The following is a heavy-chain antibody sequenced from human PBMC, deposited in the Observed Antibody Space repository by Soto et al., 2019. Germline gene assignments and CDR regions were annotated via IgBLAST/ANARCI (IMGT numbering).Heavy chain of an antibody. J-gene: IGHJ4*02. V-gene: IGHV3-11*01. D-gene: IGHD3-22*01. Sequence: VGALRRSCAASGFTCSDYYMSWIRQAPGKGLEWVSYISSSGSTIYYADSVEGRFTISRDNAKNSLYLQMNSLRAEDTAVYYCAREGYYYDSSGYSRGHYFDYWGQGTLVTVSS. CDR3: AREGYYYDSSGYSRGHYFDY. CDR1: GFTCSDYY. CDR2: ISSSGSTI.